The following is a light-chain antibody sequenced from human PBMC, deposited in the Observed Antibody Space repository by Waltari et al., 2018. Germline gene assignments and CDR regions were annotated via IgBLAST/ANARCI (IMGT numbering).Light chain of an antibody. CDR3: CSYVDSYIWV. CDR1: SSDGGNSNF. CDR2: EVS. J-gene: IGLJ3*02. V-gene: IGLV2-23*02. Sequence: QSALTQPASVSGAPGQSVTISCTGSSSDGGNSNFVSWYQHHPGRVPKLRIYEVSKRPSGVSGRFPGSKSGNTASLTISGLQAEDEAHYYCCSYVDSYIWVFGGGTRLTVL.